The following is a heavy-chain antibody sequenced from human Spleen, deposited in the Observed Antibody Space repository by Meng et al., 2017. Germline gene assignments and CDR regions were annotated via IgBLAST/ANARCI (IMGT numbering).Heavy chain of an antibody. CDR3: AKTSSTCFDP. J-gene: IGHJ5*02. CDR1: GFTFSNYD. CDR2: ISISGDRT. V-gene: IGHV3-23*01. Sequence: GESLKISCVASGFTFSNYDMSWVRQAPGKGLEWVSTISISGDRTYSADSVKGRFTISRDDSKNTLYLQMNTLRAEDTALYYCAKTSSTCFDPWGQGTLVTVSS.